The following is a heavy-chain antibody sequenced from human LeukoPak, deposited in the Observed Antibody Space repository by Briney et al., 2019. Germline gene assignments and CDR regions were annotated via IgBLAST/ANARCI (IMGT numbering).Heavy chain of an antibody. J-gene: IGHJ5*02. V-gene: IGHV1-2*02. CDR3: ARPTVRLTRGYCSSTSCPTWFDP. D-gene: IGHD2-2*01. CDR2: INPNSGGT. Sequence: WASVKVSCKASGYTFTSYDINWVRQAPGQGLEWMGWINPNSGGTNYAQKFQGRVTMTRDTSISTAYMELSRLRSDDTAVYYCARPTVRLTRGYCSSTSCPTWFDPWGQGTLVTVSS. CDR1: GYTFTSYD.